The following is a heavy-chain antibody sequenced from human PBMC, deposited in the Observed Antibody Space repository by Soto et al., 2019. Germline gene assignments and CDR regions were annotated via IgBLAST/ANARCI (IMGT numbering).Heavy chain of an antibody. CDR3: ARGLQGKAIAASRTRQEGAFDI. CDR1: GGSFSGYY. J-gene: IGHJ3*02. D-gene: IGHD6-13*01. CDR2: INHSGST. Sequence: SETLSLTCAVYGGSFSGYYWSWIRQPPGKGLEWIGEINHSGSTNYNPSLKSRVTISVDTSKNQFSLKLSSVTAADTAVYYCARGLQGKAIAASRTRQEGAFDIWGQGTMVTVSS. V-gene: IGHV4-34*01.